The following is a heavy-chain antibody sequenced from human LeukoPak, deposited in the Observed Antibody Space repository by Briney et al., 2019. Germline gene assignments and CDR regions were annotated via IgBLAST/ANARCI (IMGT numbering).Heavy chain of an antibody. CDR2: IKEDGTEK. D-gene: IGHD3-16*02. CDR3: ARLGIYYDYVWGSYRYMYYFDY. J-gene: IGHJ4*02. CDR1: GYTFSTYW. V-gene: IGHV3-7*01. Sequence: PGGSLRLSCAAFGYTFSTYWMTWVRQAPGKGLEWVANIKEDGTEKYYVDSVKGRFTISRDNAKNSLYLQMNSLRAEDTAVYYCARLGIYYDYVWGSYRYMYYFDYWGQGTLVTVSS.